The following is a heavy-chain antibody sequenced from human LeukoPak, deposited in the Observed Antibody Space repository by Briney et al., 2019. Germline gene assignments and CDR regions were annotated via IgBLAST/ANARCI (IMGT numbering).Heavy chain of an antibody. Sequence: GSLRLSCAASGFIFSSYAMSWIRQSPGKGLEWIGNIYYTGKTYYNPSLKSRVIISVDTSKNQFSLKVSSVTAADTAVYYCARGVAAFDFWGQGTAVTVSS. D-gene: IGHD2-15*01. CDR3: ARGVAAFDF. CDR2: IYYTGKT. J-gene: IGHJ4*02. CDR1: GFIFSSYA. V-gene: IGHV4-39*01.